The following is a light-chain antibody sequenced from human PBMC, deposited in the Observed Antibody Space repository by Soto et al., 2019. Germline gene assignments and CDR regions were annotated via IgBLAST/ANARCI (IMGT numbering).Light chain of an antibody. CDR1: QSIATW. J-gene: IGKJ4*01. V-gene: IGKV1-12*01. CDR2: AAS. Sequence: DIQMTQSPSSVSASVGDRVTITCRARQSIATWLAWYQQKPGEAPNLLIYAASTLHSGVPSRFSGSGSGTEVTLTVSSLQPEDFATYYCQQTDTFPLTFGGGTKLEIK. CDR3: QQTDTFPLT.